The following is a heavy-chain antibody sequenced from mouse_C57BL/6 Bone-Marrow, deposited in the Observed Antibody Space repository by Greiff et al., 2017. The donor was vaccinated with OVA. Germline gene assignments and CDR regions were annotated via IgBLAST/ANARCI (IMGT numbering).Heavy chain of an antibody. Sequence: VQLKQSGGGLVQPKGSLKLSCAASGFSFNTYAMNWVRQAPGKGLEWVARIRSKSNNYATYYADSVKDRFTISRDDSESMLYLQMNNLKTEDTAMYYCVSLGDAMDYWGQGTSVTVSS. J-gene: IGHJ4*01. V-gene: IGHV10-1*01. CDR1: GFSFNTYA. D-gene: IGHD4-1*01. CDR2: IRSKSNNYAT. CDR3: VSLGDAMDY.